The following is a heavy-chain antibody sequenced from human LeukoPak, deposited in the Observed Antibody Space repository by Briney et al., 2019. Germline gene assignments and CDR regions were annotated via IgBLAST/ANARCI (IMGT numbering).Heavy chain of an antibody. CDR2: ISAYNGNT. D-gene: IGHD1-14*01. CDR3: ARDGSGRGY. V-gene: IGHV1-18*01. J-gene: IGHJ4*02. Sequence: VASVKVSCKPSGYTFTSYGVTWVRQAPGQGLEWMGWISAYNGNTNYAQKFQGRVTMTRDTSISTAYMELSRLRSDDTAVYYCARDGSGRGYWGQGTLVTVSS. CDR1: GYTFTSYG.